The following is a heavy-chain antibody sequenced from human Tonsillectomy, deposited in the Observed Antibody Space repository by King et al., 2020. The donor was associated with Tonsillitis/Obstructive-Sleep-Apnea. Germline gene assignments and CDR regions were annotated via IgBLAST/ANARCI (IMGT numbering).Heavy chain of an antibody. D-gene: IGHD4-17*01. CDR3: ARTGQEGNYGDYKSIYWYFNL. CDR2: INGDGTST. V-gene: IGHV3-74*01. Sequence: VQLVESGGGLVQPGGSLRRSCAASGFTFSSYWMHWVRQAPGKGLVWVSRINGDGTSTSYAASAKGRFTISSENAKNTRYLQMNRLRAEDTAVYYCARTGQEGNYGDYKSIYWYFNLWGRGTLVTVSS. CDR1: GFTFSSYW. J-gene: IGHJ2*01.